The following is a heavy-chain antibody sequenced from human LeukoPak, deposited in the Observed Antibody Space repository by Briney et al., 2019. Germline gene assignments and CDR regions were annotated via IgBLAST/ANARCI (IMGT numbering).Heavy chain of an antibody. CDR2: ISYDGSNK. Sequence: GGSLRLSCTASGFTLSTYAMSWVRQAPGKGLEWVAVISYDGSNKYYADSVKGRFTISRDSSKNTLYLQMSSLRAEDTALYYCARDHDYESSGYYFDAFDIWGQGTMVTVSS. CDR1: GFTLSTYA. J-gene: IGHJ3*02. V-gene: IGHV3-30-3*01. D-gene: IGHD3-22*01. CDR3: ARDHDYESSGYYFDAFDI.